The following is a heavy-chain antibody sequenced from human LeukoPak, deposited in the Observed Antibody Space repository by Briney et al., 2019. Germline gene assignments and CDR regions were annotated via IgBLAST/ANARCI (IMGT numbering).Heavy chain of an antibody. Sequence: SVKVSCKASGGTFSSYAISWVRQAPGQGLEWMGRIIPILGIANYAQKFQGRVTMTRNTSISTAYMELSSLRSEDTAVYYCARFSGYSSSWFWFDPWGQGTLVTVSS. V-gene: IGHV1-69*04. J-gene: IGHJ5*02. D-gene: IGHD6-13*01. CDR3: ARFSGYSSSWFWFDP. CDR2: IIPILGIA. CDR1: GGTFSSYA.